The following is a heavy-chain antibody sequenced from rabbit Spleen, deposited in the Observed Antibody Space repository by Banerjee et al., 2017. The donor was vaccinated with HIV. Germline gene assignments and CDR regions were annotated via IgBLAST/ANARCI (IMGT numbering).Heavy chain of an antibody. J-gene: IGHJ4*01. Sequence: QEQLVESGGGLVQPGGSLKLSCKASGFDFSSYGVSWVRQAPGKGLEWIGYIDPVFGITYFANWVNGRFTISSHNAQNTLFLQLNSLTAADTATYFCTRDDGSGHYIDGYFNLWGPGTLVTV. D-gene: IGHD1-1*01. CDR2: IDPVFGIT. CDR1: GFDFSSYG. CDR3: TRDDGSGHYIDGYFNL. V-gene: IGHV1S47*01.